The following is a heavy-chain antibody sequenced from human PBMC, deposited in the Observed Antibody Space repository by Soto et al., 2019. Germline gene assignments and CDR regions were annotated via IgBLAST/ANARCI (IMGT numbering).Heavy chain of an antibody. CDR1: GGTFSSYA. Sequence: QVQLVQSGAEVKKPGSSVKVSCKASGGTFSSYAISWVRQDPGQGLEWMGGIIPIFGTANYAQKFQGRVTITADESTSTAYMELSSLRSEDTAVYYCARESLRGHCSGGSCYTPLFDYWGQGTLVTVSS. V-gene: IGHV1-69*12. CDR3: ARESLRGHCSGGSCYTPLFDY. D-gene: IGHD2-15*01. J-gene: IGHJ4*02. CDR2: IIPIFGTA.